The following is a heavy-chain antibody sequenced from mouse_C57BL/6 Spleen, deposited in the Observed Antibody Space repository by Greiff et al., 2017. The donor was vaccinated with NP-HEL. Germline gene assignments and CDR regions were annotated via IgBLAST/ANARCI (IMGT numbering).Heavy chain of an antibody. J-gene: IGHJ2*01. CDR1: GFTFSSYA. V-gene: IGHV5-4*01. CDR3: ARDGLGYGSSYIFDY. D-gene: IGHD1-1*01. CDR2: ISDGGSYT. Sequence: EVMLVESGGGLVKPGGSLKLSCAASGFTFSSYAMSWVRQTPEKRLEWVATISDGGSYTYYPDNVKGRFTISRDNAKNNLYLQMSHLKSEDTAMYYCARDGLGYGSSYIFDYWGQGTTLTVSS.